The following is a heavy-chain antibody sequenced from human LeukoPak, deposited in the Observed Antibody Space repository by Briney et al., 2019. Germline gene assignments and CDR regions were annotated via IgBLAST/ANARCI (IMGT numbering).Heavy chain of an antibody. CDR2: ISPADSFT. J-gene: IGHJ5*02. Sequence: RGESLKISCKGSGYSFSTYWIAWVRQMPGKGLEWMGMISPADSFTRYSPSFQGQVTMSADKPINTAYLQWSSLKASDTAMYYCARHWWGPDIADAANWFDPWGQGTLVTVTS. D-gene: IGHD6-13*01. V-gene: IGHV5-51*01. CDR3: ARHWWGPDIADAANWFDP. CDR1: GYSFSTYW.